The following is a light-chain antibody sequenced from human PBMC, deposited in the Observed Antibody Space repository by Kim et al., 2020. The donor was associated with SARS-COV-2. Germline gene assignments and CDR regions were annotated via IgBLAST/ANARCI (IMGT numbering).Light chain of an antibody. CDR2: GAS. J-gene: IGKJ4*02. Sequence: EIVLTQSPGTLSLSPGERATLSCRASQSVSSSYLAWYQQKPGQAPRLLIYGASSRATGIPDRFSGSGSGTDFTLTISRLEPEDFAVYYCQQYGKKPRSTFGEGTKVDIK. CDR3: QQYGKKPRST. CDR1: QSVSSSY. V-gene: IGKV3-20*01.